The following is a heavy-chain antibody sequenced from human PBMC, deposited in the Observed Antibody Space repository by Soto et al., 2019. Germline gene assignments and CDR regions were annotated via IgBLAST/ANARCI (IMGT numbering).Heavy chain of an antibody. D-gene: IGHD6-13*01. V-gene: IGHV7-4-1*01. J-gene: IGHJ1*01. CDR3: ASSSHNSSTWLEYFRH. CDR2: INTNTGNP. Sequence: ASVKVSCKASGYTFTSYAMNWVRQAPGQGLEWMGWINTNTGNPTYAQGFTGRFVSSLDTSVSTAYLQICSLKAEDTAVYYCASSSHNSSTWLEYFRHRGQGTLVTVSS. CDR1: GYTFTSYA.